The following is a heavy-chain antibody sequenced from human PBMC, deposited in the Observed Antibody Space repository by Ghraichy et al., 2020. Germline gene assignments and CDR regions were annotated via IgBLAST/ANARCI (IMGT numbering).Heavy chain of an antibody. V-gene: IGHV4-59*01. J-gene: IGHJ6*02. CDR2: IYYSGST. Sequence: ETLSLTCTVSGGSISSYYWSWIRQPPGKGLEWIGYIYYSGSTNYNPSLKSRVTISVDTSKNQFSLKLSSVTAADTAVYYCARDVDPSYGDYGVVTEDYGMDVWGQGTTVTVSS. CDR1: GGSISSYY. CDR3: ARDVDPSYGDYGVVTEDYGMDV. D-gene: IGHD4-17*01.